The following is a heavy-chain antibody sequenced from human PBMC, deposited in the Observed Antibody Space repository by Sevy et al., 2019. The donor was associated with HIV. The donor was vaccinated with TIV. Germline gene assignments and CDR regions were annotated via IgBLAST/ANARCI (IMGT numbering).Heavy chain of an antibody. CDR3: ARGDGVYYDGSVYYPDGAFDI. D-gene: IGHD3-22*01. CDR1: GDSISNYF. V-gene: IGHV4-59*01. Sequence: SETLSLTCTFSGDSISNYFWSWIRQPPGKGLEWIANVFDSGSTNYNPSLKSRVTISVDTSKNQFSLKLYSVTAADTAVYYCARGDGVYYDGSVYYPDGAFDIWGQGTMVTVSS. J-gene: IGHJ3*02. CDR2: VFDSGST.